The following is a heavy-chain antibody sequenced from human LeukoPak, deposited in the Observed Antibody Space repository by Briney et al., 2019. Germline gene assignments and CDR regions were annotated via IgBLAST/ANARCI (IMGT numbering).Heavy chain of an antibody. CDR1: GGSISSSSYY. Sequence: PSETLSLTCTVSGGSISSSSYYWGWIRQPPGKGLERIGSIYYSGSTYYNPSLKSRVTISVDTSKNQFSLKLSSVTAADTAVYYCARLRWRYFDYWGQGTLVTVSS. J-gene: IGHJ4*02. CDR2: IYYSGST. CDR3: ARLRWRYFDY. V-gene: IGHV4-39*01. D-gene: IGHD4-23*01.